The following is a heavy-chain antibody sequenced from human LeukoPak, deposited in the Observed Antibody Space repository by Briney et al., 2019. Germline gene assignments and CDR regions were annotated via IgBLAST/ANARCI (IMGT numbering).Heavy chain of an antibody. CDR2: INHSGST. V-gene: IGHV4-34*01. CDR1: GGSFSGYY. Sequence: SETLSLTCAVYGGSFSGYYWSWIRQPPGKGLEWIGEINHSGSTNYNPSLKSRVTMSADTSKNQFSLKLSSVTAADTAVYYCAREGPGHWYFDLWGRGTLATVSS. J-gene: IGHJ2*01. CDR3: AREGPGHWYFDL.